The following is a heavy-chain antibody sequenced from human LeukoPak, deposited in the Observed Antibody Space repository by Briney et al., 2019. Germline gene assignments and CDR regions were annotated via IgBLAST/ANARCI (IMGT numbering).Heavy chain of an antibody. Sequence: PGGSLRLSCAASGFTFSNFGMTWVRQAPGKGLEWVSHITGSGGSTYYADSMKGRFTVSRDNSKNTLYLQMNSLRAEDTAVYYCAKVDHWGEAFDIWGQGTMVTVSS. D-gene: IGHD7-27*01. V-gene: IGHV3-23*01. J-gene: IGHJ3*02. CDR2: ITGSGGST. CDR3: AKVDHWGEAFDI. CDR1: GFTFSNFG.